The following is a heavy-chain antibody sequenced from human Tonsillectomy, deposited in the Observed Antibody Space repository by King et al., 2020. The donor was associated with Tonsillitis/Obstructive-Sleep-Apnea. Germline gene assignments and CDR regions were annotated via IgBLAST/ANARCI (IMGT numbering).Heavy chain of an antibody. J-gene: IGHJ6*03. CDR3: SRLVVVPVHFYYYMDV. V-gene: IGHV4-34*01. CDR1: GGSFSGYY. CDR2: MNHSGTT. Sequence: VQLQQWGAGLLKPSETLSLTCAVYGGSFSGYYWSWIRQPPGKGLEWSGEMNHSGTTNYNPSLKSRVTVSVDTSKNQFSLKVSSVSAADTAVYYCSRLVVVPVHFYYYMDVWGKGTTVTVSS. D-gene: IGHD2-2*01.